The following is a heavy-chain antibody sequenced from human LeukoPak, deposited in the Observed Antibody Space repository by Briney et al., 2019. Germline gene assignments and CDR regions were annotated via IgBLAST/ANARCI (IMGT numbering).Heavy chain of an antibody. J-gene: IGHJ5*02. CDR2: INESGGIT. D-gene: IGHD2-21*01. CDR3: AKADSTSLNWFDP. V-gene: IGHV3-23*01. CDR1: GFTFSSYA. Sequence: GGSLRLSCAASGFTFSSYAMAWVRQAPGKGLEWVSVINESGGITYYAASVKGRFTISRDSSKNTLYLQLSSLRAEDTALYYCAKADSTSLNWFDPWGQGTLVTVSS.